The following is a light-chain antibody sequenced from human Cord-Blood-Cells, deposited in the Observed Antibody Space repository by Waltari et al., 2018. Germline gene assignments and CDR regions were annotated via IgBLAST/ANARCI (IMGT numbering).Light chain of an antibody. CDR1: ALPKKY. CDR3: YSTDSSGNHRV. V-gene: IGLV3-10*01. Sequence: SYELTQPPSVSVSPGQTARITCSGDALPKKYAYWYQQKSGQAPVLVIYEDSKRPAGIPEGFAGSRSGTMAILTISGAQVEDEADYYCYSTDSSGNHRVFGGGTKLTVL. J-gene: IGLJ2*01. CDR2: EDS.